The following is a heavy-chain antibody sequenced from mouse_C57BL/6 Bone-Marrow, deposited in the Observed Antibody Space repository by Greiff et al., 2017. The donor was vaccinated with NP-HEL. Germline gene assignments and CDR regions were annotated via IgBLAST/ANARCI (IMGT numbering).Heavy chain of an antibody. CDR2: IDPENGDT. D-gene: IGHD1-1*01. V-gene: IGHV14-4*01. J-gene: IGHJ2*01. Sequence: VQLQQSGAELVRPGASVKLSCTASGFNIKDDYMHWVKQRPEQGLEWIGWIDPENGDTEYASKFQGKATITADTSSNTAYLQLSSLTSEDTAVSYCTRYYGRRPGYWGQGTTLTGSS. CDR1: GFNIKDDY. CDR3: TRYYGRRPGY.